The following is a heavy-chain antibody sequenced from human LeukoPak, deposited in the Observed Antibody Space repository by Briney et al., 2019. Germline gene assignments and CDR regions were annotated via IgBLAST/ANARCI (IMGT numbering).Heavy chain of an antibody. Sequence: GGSLRLSCAASGFTFDDYAMHWVRQAPGKGLEWVSGISWNSGSIGYADSVKGRFTISRDNAKNSLYLQMNSLRAEDTALYYCAKDDDSSGYYLYYFDYWGQGTLVTVSS. CDR2: ISWNSGSI. CDR3: AKDDDSSGYYLYYFDY. V-gene: IGHV3-9*01. D-gene: IGHD3-22*01. J-gene: IGHJ4*02. CDR1: GFTFDDYA.